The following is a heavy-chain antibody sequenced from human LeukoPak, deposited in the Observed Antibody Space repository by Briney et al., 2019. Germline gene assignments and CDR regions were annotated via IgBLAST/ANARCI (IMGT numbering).Heavy chain of an antibody. CDR2: IYYSGIT. D-gene: IGHD2-2*01. CDR1: GGSISSSNYY. Sequence: SETLSLTCTVSGGSISSSNYYWGWIRQPPGKGLEWIGSIYYSGITYYNPYLKSRVTISVETSNNQFSLKLSSVTAADMAMYYCARLLIYCSSTSCHFDYWGQGTLVTVSS. V-gene: IGHV4-39*01. CDR3: ARLLIYCSSTSCHFDY. J-gene: IGHJ4*02.